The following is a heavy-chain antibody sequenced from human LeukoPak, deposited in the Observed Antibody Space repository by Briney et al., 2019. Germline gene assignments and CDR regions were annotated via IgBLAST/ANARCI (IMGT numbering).Heavy chain of an antibody. Sequence: GASVKVSCKASGYTFTAYYMHWVRQAPGQGLEWMGWINPNSGGTNHAQKFQDRVTMTRDTSISTAYMELSRLRSDDTAVYYCARGSSGYFQYYFDYWGQGTLVTVSS. CDR3: ARGSSGYFQYYFDY. CDR1: GYTFTAYY. J-gene: IGHJ4*02. V-gene: IGHV1-2*02. CDR2: INPNSGGT. D-gene: IGHD3-22*01.